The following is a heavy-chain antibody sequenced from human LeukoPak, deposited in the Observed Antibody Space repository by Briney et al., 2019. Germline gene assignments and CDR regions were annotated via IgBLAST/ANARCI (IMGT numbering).Heavy chain of an antibody. Sequence: SVKVSCKASGGTFSSYAISWVRQAPGQGLEWMGGIIPIFGTANYAQKFQGRVTITADESTSTAYMELSSLRSEDTAVYYCARGKYFDWLLYPPLFDYWGQGTLVTVSS. V-gene: IGHV1-69*13. CDR1: GGTFSSYA. D-gene: IGHD3-9*01. J-gene: IGHJ4*02. CDR2: IIPIFGTA. CDR3: ARGKYFDWLLYPPLFDY.